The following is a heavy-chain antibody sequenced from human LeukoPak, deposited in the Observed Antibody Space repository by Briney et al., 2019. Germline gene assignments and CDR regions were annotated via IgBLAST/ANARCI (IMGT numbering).Heavy chain of an antibody. CDR1: GGSISSSSYY. J-gene: IGHJ4*02. V-gene: IGHV4-39*01. D-gene: IGHD5-24*01. CDR3: ASQASLEMATINYFDY. CDR2: IYYSGST. Sequence: SETLSLTCTVSGGSISSSSYYWGWIRQPPGKGLEWIRSIYYSGSTYYNPSLKSRVTISVDTSKNQFSLKLSSVTAADTAVYYCASQASLEMATINYFDYWGQGTLVTVSS.